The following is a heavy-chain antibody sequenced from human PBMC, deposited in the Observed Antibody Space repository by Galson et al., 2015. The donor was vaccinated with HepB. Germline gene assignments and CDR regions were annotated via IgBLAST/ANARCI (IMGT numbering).Heavy chain of an antibody. CDR1: GYTYSFSKYW. Sequence: QSGAEVTKPGEYLRISCKGSGYTYSFSKYWIVWVRQMPGKGLEWMGVISPGDSDTRYSPSFQGQVTISADKSINTAYLQWSSLKASAPGMYYCARRDGYNWGYLDRWGQGTLVTVSS. CDR2: ISPGDSDT. CDR3: ARRDGYNWGYLDR. V-gene: IGHV5-51*03. D-gene: IGHD5-24*01. J-gene: IGHJ4*02.